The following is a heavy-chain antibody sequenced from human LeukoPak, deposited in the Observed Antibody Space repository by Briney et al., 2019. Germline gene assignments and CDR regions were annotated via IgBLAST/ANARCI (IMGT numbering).Heavy chain of an antibody. D-gene: IGHD2-2*01. J-gene: IGHJ4*02. CDR2: ISSSSSYI. CDR1: GFTFSSYS. CDR3: ARDEGGSIVVVPAAYSDY. Sequence: GGSLRLSCAASGFTFSSYSMNWVRQAPGKGLEWVSSISSSSSYIYYADSVKGRFTISRDNAKNSLYLQMNSLRAEDTAVYYCARDEGGSIVVVPAAYSDYWGQGTLVTVSS. V-gene: IGHV3-21*01.